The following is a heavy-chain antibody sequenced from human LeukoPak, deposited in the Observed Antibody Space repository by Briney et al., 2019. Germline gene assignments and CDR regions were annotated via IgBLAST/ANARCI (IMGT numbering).Heavy chain of an antibody. CDR2: ISSSGNTI. CDR3: ARGPSIAARYDAFDI. CDR1: EFTFTSYE. Sequence: GGSLRLSCAASEFTFTSYELNWVRQAPGKGLEWVSYISSSGNTISYADSVKGRFTISRDNAKNSLYLQVISLRAEDTAVYYCARGPSIAARYDAFDIWGQGTMVTSST. J-gene: IGHJ3*02. D-gene: IGHD6-6*01. V-gene: IGHV3-48*03.